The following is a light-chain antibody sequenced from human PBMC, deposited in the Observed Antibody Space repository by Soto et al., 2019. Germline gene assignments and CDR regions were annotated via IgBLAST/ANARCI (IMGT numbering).Light chain of an antibody. Sequence: EIVMTQSPATLSVSPGERATLSCRASQRVNTNVAWYQQKPGQAPRLLIYAASTRATGVPAGFSGSGSGTEFTLTISSLQSEDFAVYYCQQRSNLITFGQGTRLEIK. J-gene: IGKJ5*01. CDR3: QQRSNLIT. V-gene: IGKV3-15*01. CDR1: QRVNTN. CDR2: AAS.